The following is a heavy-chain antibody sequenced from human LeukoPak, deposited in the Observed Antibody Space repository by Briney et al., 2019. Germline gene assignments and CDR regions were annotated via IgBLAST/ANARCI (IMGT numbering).Heavy chain of an antibody. CDR3: ARGVDSSGXXXRXXYYGMDV. CDR1: GGSFSGYY. D-gene: IGHD6-19*01. Sequence: PSETLSLTCAVYGGSFSGYYWSWIRQPPGKGLEWIGEINHSGSTNYNPSLKSRVTISVDTSKNQFSLKLSSVTAADTAVYYCARGVDSSGXXXRXXYYGMDVWGQGTTVT. J-gene: IGHJ6*02. CDR2: INHSGST. V-gene: IGHV4-34*01.